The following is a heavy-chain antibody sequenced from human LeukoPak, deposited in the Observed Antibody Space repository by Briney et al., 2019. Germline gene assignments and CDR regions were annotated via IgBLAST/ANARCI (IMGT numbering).Heavy chain of an antibody. CDR1: GYTFTGYY. V-gene: IGHV1-2*02. J-gene: IGHJ5*02. D-gene: IGHD2-2*02. CDR3: ARRYCSSTSCYINWFDP. Sequence: GASVKVPCKASGYTFTGYYMHWVRQAPGQGLEWMGWINPNSGGTNYAQKFQGRVTMTRDTSISTAYMELSRLRSDDTAVYYCARRYCSSTSCYINWFDPWGQGTLVTVSS. CDR2: INPNSGGT.